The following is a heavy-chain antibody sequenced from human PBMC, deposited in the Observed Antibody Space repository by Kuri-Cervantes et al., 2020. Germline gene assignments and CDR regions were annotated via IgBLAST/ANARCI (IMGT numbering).Heavy chain of an antibody. J-gene: IGHJ6*02. CDR1: GGTFSSYA. CDR2: IIPIFGTA. D-gene: IGHD2-2*01. Sequence: SVKVSCKASGGTFSSYAISWVRQAPGQGLEWMGGIIPIFGTANYAQKFQGRVTMTRNTSISTAYMELSSLRSEDTAVYYCARGGIVVVPAAIYVPWYYYYGMDVWGQGTTVTVSS. CDR3: ARGGIVVVPAAIYVPWYYYYGMDV. V-gene: IGHV1-69*05.